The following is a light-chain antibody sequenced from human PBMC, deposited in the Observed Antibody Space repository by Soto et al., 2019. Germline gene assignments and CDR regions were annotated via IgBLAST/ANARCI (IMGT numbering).Light chain of an antibody. Sequence: QSALTQPASVSGSPGQSITISCTGTSSDVGGYRYVSWYQQHPGQAPKLMLYDVSNRPSGVSNRFSGSKSGNTASLIISGLQADDEADYYCSSYTSSITLGVFGTGTKLTVL. J-gene: IGLJ1*01. CDR1: SSDVGGYRY. CDR3: SSYTSSITLGV. V-gene: IGLV2-14*01. CDR2: DVS.